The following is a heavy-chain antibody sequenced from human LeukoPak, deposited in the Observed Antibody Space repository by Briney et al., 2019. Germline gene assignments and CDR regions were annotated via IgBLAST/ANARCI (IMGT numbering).Heavy chain of an antibody. CDR3: ARRAYSSGYYYFDY. D-gene: IGHD6-19*01. CDR1: GGSISSYH. Sequence: SETLSLTCTVSGGSISSYHWSWIRRPPGKGLEGIGYIYYSGSTNYNPSLKSRVTISVDTSKNQFSLKLSSVTAADTAVYYCARRAYSSGYYYFDYWGQGTQVTVSS. CDR2: IYYSGST. V-gene: IGHV4-59*08. J-gene: IGHJ4*02.